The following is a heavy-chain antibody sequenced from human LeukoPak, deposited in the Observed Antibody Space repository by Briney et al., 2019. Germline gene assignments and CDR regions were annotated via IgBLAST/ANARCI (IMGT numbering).Heavy chain of an antibody. J-gene: IGHJ4*02. CDR2: INPNSGGT. Sequence: ASVKVSCKASGYTFTGYYMHWVRQAPGQGLEWMGWINPNSGGTNYAQKFQGRVTMTRDTSISTAYMELSRLRSDDTAVYYCAREYYDYVWGSYRYTVYCFDYWGQGTLVTVSS. V-gene: IGHV1-2*02. D-gene: IGHD3-16*02. CDR1: GYTFTGYY. CDR3: AREYYDYVWGSYRYTVYCFDY.